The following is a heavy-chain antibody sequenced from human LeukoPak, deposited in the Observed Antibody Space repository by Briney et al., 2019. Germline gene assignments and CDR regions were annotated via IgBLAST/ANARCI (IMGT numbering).Heavy chain of an antibody. CDR3: ARVGLGYYDTSGYFRGPFDY. CDR2: INHSGST. CDR1: GGSFSGYY. Sequence: PSETLSLTCAVSGGSFSGYYWSWIRQPPGKGLEWIGEINHSGSTNYNPSLKSRVTISVDTSKNQFSLKLSSVTAADTAVYYCARVGLGYYDTSGYFRGPFDYWGQGTLVTVSS. D-gene: IGHD3-22*01. V-gene: IGHV4-34*01. J-gene: IGHJ4*02.